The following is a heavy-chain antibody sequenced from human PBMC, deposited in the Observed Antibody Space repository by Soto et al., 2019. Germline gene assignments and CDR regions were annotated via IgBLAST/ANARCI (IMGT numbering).Heavy chain of an antibody. Sequence: GASVKVSCKASGYTFTGYYMHWVRQAPGQGLEWMGWINPNSGGTNYALKFQGWVTMTRDTSISTAYMELSRLRSDDTAVYYCARSSSSWYGPTDAFDIWGQGTMVTVSS. D-gene: IGHD6-13*01. CDR1: GYTFTGYY. V-gene: IGHV1-2*04. J-gene: IGHJ3*02. CDR3: ARSSSSWYGPTDAFDI. CDR2: INPNSGGT.